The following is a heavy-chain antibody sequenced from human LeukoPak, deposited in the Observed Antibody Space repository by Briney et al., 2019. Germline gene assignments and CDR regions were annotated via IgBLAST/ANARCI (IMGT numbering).Heavy chain of an antibody. J-gene: IGHJ4*02. CDR2: INPNSGGT. V-gene: IGHV1-2*02. CDR1: GYTFTGYY. CDR3: ARGPYIAAHMFDY. D-gene: IGHD6-6*01. Sequence: ASVKVSCKASGYTFTGYYMHWVRQAPGQGLEWMGWINPNSGGTNYAQKFQGRVTMTRDTSISTVYMELSRLRSDDTAVYYCARGPYIAAHMFDYWGQGTLVTVSS.